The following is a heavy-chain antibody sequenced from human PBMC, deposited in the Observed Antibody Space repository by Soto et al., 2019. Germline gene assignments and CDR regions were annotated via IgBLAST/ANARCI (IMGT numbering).Heavy chain of an antibody. CDR3: AKDHYDFWSGLFDY. Sequence: PGGSLRLSCAASGFTFSSYAMSWVRQAPGKGLEWVSAISGSGGSTYYADSVKGRFTISRDNSKNTLYLQMNSLRAEGTAVYYCAKDHYDFWSGLFDYWGQGTLVTVSS. J-gene: IGHJ4*02. CDR2: ISGSGGST. V-gene: IGHV3-23*01. CDR1: GFTFSSYA. D-gene: IGHD3-3*01.